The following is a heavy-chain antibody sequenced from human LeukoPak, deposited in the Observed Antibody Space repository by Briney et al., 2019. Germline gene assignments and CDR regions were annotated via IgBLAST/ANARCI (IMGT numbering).Heavy chain of an antibody. D-gene: IGHD3-22*01. CDR3: TTVRVYDSSGYWLRRGDY. CDR1: GFTFSNAW. J-gene: IGHJ4*02. Sequence: GGSLRLSCAASGFTFSNAWMSWVRQAPGKGLEWVGRIKSKTDGGTTDYAAPVKGRFTISRDDSKNTLYLQMNSLKTEDTAVYYCTTVRVYDSSGYWLRRGDYWGQGTLVTVSS. V-gene: IGHV3-15*01. CDR2: IKSKTDGGTT.